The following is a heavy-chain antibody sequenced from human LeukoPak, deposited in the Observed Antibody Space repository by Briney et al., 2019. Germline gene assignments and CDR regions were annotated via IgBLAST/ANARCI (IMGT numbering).Heavy chain of an antibody. J-gene: IGHJ4*02. V-gene: IGHV4-31*03. CDR1: VDPLSSGGYY. CDR3: ARHLNNGGDECYIFDY. CDR2: IYYSGST. D-gene: IGHD2-8*01. Sequence: SQTLSLPCTVSVDPLSSGGYYWRWIRQHPGKGLECIGHIYYSGSTYYNPSLKSRVSMSVDTSKNQCSLGGSSGAAADTAGYYCARHLNNGGDECYIFDYWGQGTLVTVSS.